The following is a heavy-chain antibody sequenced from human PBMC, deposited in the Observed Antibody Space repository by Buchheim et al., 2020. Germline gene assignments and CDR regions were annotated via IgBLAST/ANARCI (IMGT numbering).Heavy chain of an antibody. V-gene: IGHV3-11*06. J-gene: IGHJ5*02. CDR2: IGTSSSFT. Sequence: QVQLVESGGGLVKPGGSLRLSCAASGFTFSDHDMSWIRQAQGKGLEWISYIGTSSSFTNYADSVKGRFTISRDNAKNSLYLQMNSLRAEDTAVYYCVRVGHYDILTGYPGWFDPWGQGTL. D-gene: IGHD3-9*01. CDR3: VRVGHYDILTGYPGWFDP. CDR1: GFTFSDHD.